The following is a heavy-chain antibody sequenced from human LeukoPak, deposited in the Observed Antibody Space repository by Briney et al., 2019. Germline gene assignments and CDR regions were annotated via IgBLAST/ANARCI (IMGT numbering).Heavy chain of an antibody. D-gene: IGHD6-13*01. Sequence: SGPTLVKPTQTLTLTCTFSGFSLRTSGVGVGWIRQPPVKALGWLALIYWDDDKRYSPSLKSRLTITKDTSKNQVVLTMTNMDPVDTATYYCAHLGGYSSSWQGAIDYWGQGTLVTVSS. J-gene: IGHJ4*02. CDR2: IYWDDDK. CDR1: GFSLRTSGVG. V-gene: IGHV2-5*02. CDR3: AHLGGYSSSWQGAIDY.